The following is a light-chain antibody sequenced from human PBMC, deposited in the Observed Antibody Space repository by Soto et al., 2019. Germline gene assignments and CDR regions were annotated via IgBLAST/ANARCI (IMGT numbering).Light chain of an antibody. V-gene: IGKV3-20*01. Sequence: EIVLTQSPGTLSLSPGERAALSCRASQSVSSNHLAWYQQRPGQAPRLLIYGASSRATGIPDRFSGSGSGTDFTLTLNRLEPEDFAVYYWQQYVSSPLTFGGGTKGEIK. CDR2: GAS. CDR3: QQYVSSPLT. J-gene: IGKJ4*01. CDR1: QSVSSNH.